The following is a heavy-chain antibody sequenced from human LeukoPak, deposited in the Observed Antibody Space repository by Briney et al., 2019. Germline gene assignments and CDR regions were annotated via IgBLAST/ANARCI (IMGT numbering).Heavy chain of an antibody. CDR3: ARAPRWFGEAHDAFDI. V-gene: IGHV4-59*01. J-gene: IGHJ3*02. D-gene: IGHD3-10*01. CDR1: GGSISSYY. Sequence: PSETLSLTCTVSGGSISSYYWSWIRQPPGKGLEWIGYIYYSGSTNYNPSLKSRVTISVDTSKNQFSLKLSSVTAADTAVYYCARAPRWFGEAHDAFDIWGQGTMVTVSS. CDR2: IYYSGST.